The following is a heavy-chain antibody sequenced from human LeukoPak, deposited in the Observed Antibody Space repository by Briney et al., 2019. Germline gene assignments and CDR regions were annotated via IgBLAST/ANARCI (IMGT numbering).Heavy chain of an antibody. D-gene: IGHD2-21*02. V-gene: IGHV3-7*01. CDR1: GFTFSTDW. CDR3: ATDRANSDWQRRFDF. CDR2: INQDASEI. Sequence: GGSLRLSSAASGFTFSTDWMNWYRQAPGEGLEWVGNINQDASEINYVDSVRGRFTISRDNAKNSLHLQMNSLRAEDTAVYYCATDRANSDWQRRFDFWGQGTLVTVSS. J-gene: IGHJ4*02.